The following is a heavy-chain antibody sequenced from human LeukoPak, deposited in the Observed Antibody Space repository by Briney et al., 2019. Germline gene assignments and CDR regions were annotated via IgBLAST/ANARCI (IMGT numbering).Heavy chain of an antibody. CDR3: ARGGGYPIFDY. CDR1: GGSISSYY. V-gene: IGHV4-59*01. CDR2: IYYSGST. D-gene: IGHD2-15*01. Sequence: TSETLSLACTVSGGSISSYYWSWIRQPPGKGLKWIGYIYYSGSTNYNPSLKSRVTISVDTSKNQFSLKLSSVTAADTAVYYCARGGGYPIFDYWGQGTLVTVSS. J-gene: IGHJ4*02.